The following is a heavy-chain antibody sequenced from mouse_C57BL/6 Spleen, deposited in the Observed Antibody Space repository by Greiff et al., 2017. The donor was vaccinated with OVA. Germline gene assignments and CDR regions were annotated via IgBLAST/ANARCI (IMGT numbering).Heavy chain of an antibody. D-gene: IGHD2-4*01. J-gene: IGHJ4*01. CDR2: INPGSGGT. Sequence: VQLQQSGAELVRPGTSVKVSCKASGYAFTNYLIEWVKQRPGQGLEWIGVINPGSGGTNYNEKFKGKATLTADKSSSTAYMQLSSLTSEDSAVYYCARRDYDWNAMDYWGQGTSVTVSS. V-gene: IGHV1-54*01. CDR1: GYAFTNYL. CDR3: ARRDYDWNAMDY.